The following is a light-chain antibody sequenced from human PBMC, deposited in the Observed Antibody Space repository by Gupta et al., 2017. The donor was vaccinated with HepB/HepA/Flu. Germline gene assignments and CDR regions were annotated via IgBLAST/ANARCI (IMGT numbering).Light chain of an antibody. Sequence: DIVMTQSPDSLAVSLGERATINCKSSQNVLYSKHKDFLAWYQQKPGHPPKLLSSWASTRESGVPDRFSGRGSGTDFTLTISSLQAEDVAVYYCQQEDYTPITFGQGTQLEIK. CDR1: QNVLYSKHKDF. CDR2: WAS. J-gene: IGKJ5*01. V-gene: IGKV4-1*01. CDR3: QQEDYTPIT.